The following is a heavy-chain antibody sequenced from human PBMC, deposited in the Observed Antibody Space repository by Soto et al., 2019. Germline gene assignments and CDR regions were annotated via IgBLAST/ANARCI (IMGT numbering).Heavy chain of an antibody. CDR1: GGSISSYY. Sequence: PSETLSLTCTVSGGSISSYYWSWIRQPPGKGLEWIGYIYYSGGPNYTPSLKSRVTISVDTSKNRFSLKLIFVPVADTAVYYCARAAGYDPYFDYWGRETLVTVS. V-gene: IGHV4-59*01. CDR3: ARAAGYDPYFDY. CDR2: IYYSGGP. J-gene: IGHJ4*02. D-gene: IGHD5-12*01.